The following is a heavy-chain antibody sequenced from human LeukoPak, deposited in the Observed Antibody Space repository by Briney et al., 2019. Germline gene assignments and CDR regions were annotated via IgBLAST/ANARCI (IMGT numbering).Heavy chain of an antibody. J-gene: IGHJ4*02. Sequence: GGSLRLSCAASGFTFSDYYMSWIRQAPGKGLEWLSYISRGGTTIYYADSVKGRFTISRDNAKNSLYPRMNSLRAEDTAVYYCARDPKRGDSSFDYWGQGTLVTVSS. V-gene: IGHV3-11*01. D-gene: IGHD3-16*01. CDR2: ISRGGTTI. CDR3: ARDPKRGDSSFDY. CDR1: GFTFSDYY.